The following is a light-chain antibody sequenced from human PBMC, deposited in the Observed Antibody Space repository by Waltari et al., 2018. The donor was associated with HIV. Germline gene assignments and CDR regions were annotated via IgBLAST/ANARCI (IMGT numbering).Light chain of an antibody. CDR1: QSISSW. Sequence: DIQMTQSPSTLSASVGDRVTITCRANQSISSWLAWYQQKPGKAPKLLIYKASSLKSGVPSRFSGSGSGTEFTLTISSLQPDDFATYYCQQYNSYSVTFGQGTKVEIK. CDR3: QQYNSYSVT. CDR2: KAS. V-gene: IGKV1-5*03. J-gene: IGKJ1*01.